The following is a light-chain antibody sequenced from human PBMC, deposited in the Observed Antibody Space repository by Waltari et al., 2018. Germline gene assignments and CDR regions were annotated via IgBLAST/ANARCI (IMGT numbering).Light chain of an antibody. Sequence: QSALTQPASVSGSPGPSIAISCTGTSSDIGAYNPFHWYQQHPGKAPKLIIYEVSNRPSGVSTRFSGSKSGNTASLTISGLQAEDEADYYCNSFTTSATHVFGTGTKVSVL. J-gene: IGLJ1*01. V-gene: IGLV2-14*01. CDR3: NSFTTSATHV. CDR2: EVS. CDR1: SSDIGAYNP.